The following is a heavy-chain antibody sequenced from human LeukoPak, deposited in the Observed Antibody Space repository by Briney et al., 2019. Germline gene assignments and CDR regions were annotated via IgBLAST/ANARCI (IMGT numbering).Heavy chain of an antibody. CDR2: ISYDGSNK. CDR3: ARDLSSC. D-gene: IGHD2/OR15-2a*01. CDR1: GSTFSSYA. V-gene: IGHV3-30-3*01. J-gene: IGHJ4*02. Sequence: TGGSLRLSCAASGSTFSSYAMHWVRQAPGKGLEWVAVISYDGSNKYYADSVKGRFTISRDNSKNTLYLQMNSLRAEDTAVYYCARDLSSCWGQGTLVTVSS.